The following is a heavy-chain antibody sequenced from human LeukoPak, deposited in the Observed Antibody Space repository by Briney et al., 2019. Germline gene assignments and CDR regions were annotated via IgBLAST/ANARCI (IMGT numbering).Heavy chain of an antibody. D-gene: IGHD1-26*01. J-gene: IGHJ4*02. Sequence: GGSLRLSCAASGFTVTTLAMTCVRHPPGKGREWDFVIGESDGRTYYAGSVKGRFTISRDESKNTLYLQMHSLRAEDTAVYYCAKGPTDSCWEKLHDWGQGTLVTVSS. CDR2: IGESDGRT. CDR3: AKGPTDSCWEKLHD. V-gene: IGHV3-23*01. CDR1: GFTVTTLA.